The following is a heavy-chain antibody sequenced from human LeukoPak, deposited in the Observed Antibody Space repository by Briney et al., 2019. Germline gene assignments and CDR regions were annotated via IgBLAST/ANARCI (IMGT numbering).Heavy chain of an antibody. J-gene: IGHJ6*03. CDR1: GDSVSSNSAA. CDR2: TYYRSKWYN. CDR3: ARVWYYDSSGWTSTLYYYYMDV. Sequence: SQTLSLTCAISGDSVSSNSAAWNWIRQSPSRGLEWLGRTYYRSKWYNDYAVSVKSRITINPDTSKNQFSLKLSSVTAADTAVYYCARVWYYDSSGWTSTLYYYYMDVWGKGTTVTVSS. V-gene: IGHV6-1*01. D-gene: IGHD3-22*01.